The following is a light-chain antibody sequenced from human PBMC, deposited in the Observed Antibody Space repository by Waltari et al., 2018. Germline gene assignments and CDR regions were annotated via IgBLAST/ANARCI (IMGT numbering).Light chain of an antibody. Sequence: QSVLTQPPSASGTPGQRVTISCSGSSSNIGSNTVHWYQQLPGTAPKLLIFSDNQGPSGVPDRFSGSKAGTSASLAISGLQSEDEADYYCTAWDDRLNGWVFGGGTKLTVL. CDR3: TAWDDRLNGWV. CDR2: SDN. CDR1: SSNIGSNT. J-gene: IGLJ3*02. V-gene: IGLV1-44*01.